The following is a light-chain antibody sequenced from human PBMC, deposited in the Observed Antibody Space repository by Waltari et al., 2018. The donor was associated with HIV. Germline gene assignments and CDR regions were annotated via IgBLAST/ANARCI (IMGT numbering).Light chain of an antibody. CDR3: SSYTSSSTPVV. Sequence: NFMLTQPHSVSESPEKTVTISCTRTSGSIASNYVQWFQQRPGKAPTTILYEDYQRPSGVPDRFSGTLDESSNSASLTISGVKTEDEADYYCSSYTSSSTPVVFGGGTKLTVL. J-gene: IGLJ2*01. V-gene: IGLV6-57*03. CDR1: SGSIASNY. CDR2: EDY.